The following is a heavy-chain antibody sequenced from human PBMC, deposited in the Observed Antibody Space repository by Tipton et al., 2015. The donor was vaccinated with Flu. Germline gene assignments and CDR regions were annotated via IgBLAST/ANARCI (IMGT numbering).Heavy chain of an antibody. CDR2: IYYSGSI. D-gene: IGHD3-16*01. Sequence: TLSLTCTVSGGSISSHYWSWIRQPPGKGLEWIGYIYYSGSISYNPSLKSRDTISVETSKSQISLKRSSVTAADTAVYYCAREWGDAFDIWGQGTMVTVSS. CDR1: GGSISSHY. V-gene: IGHV4-59*11. J-gene: IGHJ3*02. CDR3: AREWGDAFDI.